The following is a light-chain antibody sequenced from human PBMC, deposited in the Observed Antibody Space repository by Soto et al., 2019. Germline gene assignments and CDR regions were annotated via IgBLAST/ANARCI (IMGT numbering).Light chain of an antibody. CDR1: QDIKNY. J-gene: IGKJ4*01. CDR2: DAS. V-gene: IGKV1-33*01. Sequence: DIQMTPSPSSLSGPVGDRVTITCQASQDIKNYLNWYQQKSGKAPKLLIYDASDLETGVPSRFSGSGSGTDFTFTINSLQPEDIATYYCQQYDNLPLTFGGGTKVDI. CDR3: QQYDNLPLT.